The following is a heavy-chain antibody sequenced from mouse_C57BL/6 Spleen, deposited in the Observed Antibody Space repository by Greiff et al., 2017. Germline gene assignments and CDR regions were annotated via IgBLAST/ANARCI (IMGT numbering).Heavy chain of an antibody. J-gene: IGHJ4*01. CDR1: GYAFSSYW. D-gene: IGHD2-4*01. CDR2: IYPGDGDT. CDR3: ARSGTMINAMDY. Sequence: QVQLKQSGAELVKPGASVKISCKASGYAFSSYWMNWVKQRPGKGLEWIGQIYPGDGDTNYNGKFKGKATLTADKSSSTAYMQLSSLTSEDSAVYFCARSGTMINAMDYWGQGTSVTVSS. V-gene: IGHV1-80*01.